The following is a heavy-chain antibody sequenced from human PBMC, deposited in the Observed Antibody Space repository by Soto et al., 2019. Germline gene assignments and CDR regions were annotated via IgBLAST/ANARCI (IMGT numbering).Heavy chain of an antibody. J-gene: IGHJ6*02. V-gene: IGHV3-33*01. CDR3: ARDGIGGMDV. CDR2: IWYDGSNK. D-gene: IGHD1-26*01. Sequence: QVQLVESGGGVVQPGRSLRLSCAASGFTFSSYGMHWVRQAPGKGLEWVAVIWYDGSNKYYADSVKGRFTISRDNSKNTLYLPMNSLRAEDTGVYYCARDGIGGMDVWGQGTTVTVSS. CDR1: GFTFSSYG.